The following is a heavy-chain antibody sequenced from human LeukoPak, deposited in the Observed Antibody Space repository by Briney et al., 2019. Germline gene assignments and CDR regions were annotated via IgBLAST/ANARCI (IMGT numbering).Heavy chain of an antibody. CDR1: RGSISSYY. CDR2: IYYSGRI. Sequence: SETPSLTCTVSRGSISSYYWSWIRHPPGEGLWRVGYIYYSGRIYYNPYLQSRVTISVDTSNNQFSLKLRSVTAADTAVYYCARHGDYYDSSGYPIDYWGEGTLDTVPS. J-gene: IGHJ4*02. CDR3: ARHGDYYDSSGYPIDY. V-gene: IGHV4-59*08. D-gene: IGHD3-22*01.